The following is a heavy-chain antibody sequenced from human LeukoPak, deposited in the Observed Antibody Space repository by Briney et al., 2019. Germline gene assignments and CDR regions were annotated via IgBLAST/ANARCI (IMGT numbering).Heavy chain of an antibody. CDR1: GLTFSSYA. D-gene: IGHD5-12*01. CDR2: ISGSGGST. Sequence: GGSLRLSCAASGLTFSSYAMSWVRHAPGKGLEWVSAISGSGGSTYYADSVKGRFTISRDNSKNTLYLQMNSLRAEDTAVYYCAKHLPLVLRDGGVGYWGQGTLVTVSS. J-gene: IGHJ4*02. V-gene: IGHV3-23*01. CDR3: AKHLPLVLRDGGVGY.